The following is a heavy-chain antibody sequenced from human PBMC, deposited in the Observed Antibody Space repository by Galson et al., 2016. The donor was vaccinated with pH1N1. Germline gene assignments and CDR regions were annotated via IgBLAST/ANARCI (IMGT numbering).Heavy chain of an antibody. V-gene: IGHV3-30*02. CDR2: IRFDGTTQ. Sequence: SLRLSCAASGFTFSDYGIHWVRQAPDTGLEWMAFIRFDGTTQYHGDSVKGRITISRDNSKNTLYLQMNSLTTEDTAVYYCAKGAGGAQIYYMDVWGKGTTVTVAS. CDR3: AKGAGGAQIYYMDV. D-gene: IGHD2-15*01. CDR1: GFTFSDYG. J-gene: IGHJ6*03.